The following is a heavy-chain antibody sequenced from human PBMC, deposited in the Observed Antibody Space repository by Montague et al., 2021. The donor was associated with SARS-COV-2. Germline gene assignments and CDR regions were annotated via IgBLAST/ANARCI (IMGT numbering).Heavy chain of an antibody. CDR2: IFDSGST. D-gene: IGHD3-22*01. V-gene: IGHV4-59*08. CDR3: ARVDSSGSGEY. J-gene: IGHJ4*02. Sequence: SETLSLTCTVSGGSLNNYFWSWIRQPPGEGLEWVGYIFDSGSTAYNPSLQSRVTISVDTARNQFSLKLLSVTAADTAFYYCARVDSSGSGEYWGQGILVSVSS. CDR1: GGSLNNYF.